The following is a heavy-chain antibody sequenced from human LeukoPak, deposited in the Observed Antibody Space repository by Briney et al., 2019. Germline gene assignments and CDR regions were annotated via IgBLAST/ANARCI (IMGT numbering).Heavy chain of an antibody. CDR2: ISGSGGST. CDR3: AKLLGSSRGPDGATKDY. Sequence: GGSLRLSCAASGFTFSSYAMSWVRQAPGKGLEWVSAISGSGGSTYYADSVKGRFTISRDNSKNTLYLQMNSLRAEDTAVYYCAKLLGSSRGPDGATKDYWGQGTLVNVSS. J-gene: IGHJ4*02. CDR1: GFTFSSYA. V-gene: IGHV3-23*01. D-gene: IGHD3-22*01.